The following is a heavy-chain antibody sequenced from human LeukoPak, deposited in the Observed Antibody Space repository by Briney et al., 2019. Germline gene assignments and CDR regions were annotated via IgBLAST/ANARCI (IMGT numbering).Heavy chain of an antibody. V-gene: IGHV3-23*01. Sequence: GGSLRLSCAASGFTFSTYTMAWVRQAPGGGLEWVSGISDNGGRTYYADSVKGRFAISRDDSKSTLYLQMNSLRGEDTAVHYCAKDFGRNLGGPGYWGRGTLVIVSS. D-gene: IGHD1-14*01. J-gene: IGHJ4*02. CDR3: AKDFGRNLGGPGY. CDR2: ISDNGGRT. CDR1: GFTFSTYT.